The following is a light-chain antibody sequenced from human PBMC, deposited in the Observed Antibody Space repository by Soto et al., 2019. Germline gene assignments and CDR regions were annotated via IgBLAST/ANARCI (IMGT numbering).Light chain of an antibody. Sequence: QYVLTQPASMSGSPGQSITISCTGTSGDVGGYKYVSWYQQHPGKAPKLLIYEVSNRPSGVSDRFSGSKSANTASLTISSLQPEDEADYYCRSYTSATTWVFGGGTKVTVL. V-gene: IGLV2-14*01. CDR1: SGDVGGYKY. J-gene: IGLJ3*02. CDR3: RSYTSATTWV. CDR2: EVS.